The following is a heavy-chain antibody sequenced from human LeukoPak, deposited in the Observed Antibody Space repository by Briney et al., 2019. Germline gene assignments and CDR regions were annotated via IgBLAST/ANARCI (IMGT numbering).Heavy chain of an antibody. D-gene: IGHD3-10*01. CDR3: AKSLYGSGSYRLYDY. V-gene: IGHV3-23*01. CDR2: ISGSGGST. CDR1: GFTFSSYA. J-gene: IGHJ4*02. Sequence: PGGSLRLSCAASGFTFSSYAVSWVRQAPGKGLEWVSAISGSGGSTYYADSVKGRFTISRDNSKNTLYLQMNSLRAEDTAVYYCAKSLYGSGSYRLYDYWGQGTLVTVSS.